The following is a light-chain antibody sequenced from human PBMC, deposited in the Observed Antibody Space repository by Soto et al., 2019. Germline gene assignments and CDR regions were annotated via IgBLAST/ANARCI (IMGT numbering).Light chain of an antibody. V-gene: IGLV2-14*01. CDR3: SSSSVASPL. CDR1: SNDIGGYNY. J-gene: IGLJ1*01. CDR2: DVS. Sequence: QSVLTQPASMSGSPGQSVTISCAGTSNDIGGYNYVSWYQHHPGTAPKLIIYDVSSRPSGVSHRFSGSKSGNTASLTISGLQAEDVADYYCSSSSVASPLFGTGTKVTVL.